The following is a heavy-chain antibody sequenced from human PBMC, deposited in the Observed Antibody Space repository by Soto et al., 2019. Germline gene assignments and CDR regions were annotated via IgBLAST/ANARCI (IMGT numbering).Heavy chain of an antibody. CDR1: GGSISSGDYY. J-gene: IGHJ5*02. CDR3: ARFNVGSGSDGLT. Sequence: PSETLSLTCTVSGGSISSGDYYWSWIRQPPGKGLEWIGYIYYSGSTYYNPSLKSRVTISRDTSKNHFSLNLTSVTAADTALYYCARFNVGSGSDGLTWGQGTLVTVSS. V-gene: IGHV4-30-4*01. CDR2: IYYSGST. D-gene: IGHD3-22*01.